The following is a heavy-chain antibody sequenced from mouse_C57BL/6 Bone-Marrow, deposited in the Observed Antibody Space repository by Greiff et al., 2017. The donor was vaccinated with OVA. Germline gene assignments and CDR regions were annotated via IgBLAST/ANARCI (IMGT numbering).Heavy chain of an antibody. CDR1: GFTFSSYA. Sequence: EVKLVESGGGLVKPGGSLKLSCAASGFTFSSYAMSWVRQTPEKRLEWVATISDGGSYTYYPDNVKGRFTISRDNAKNNLYLQMSHLKSEDTAMYYCARERYYGSSGYYAMDDWGQGTSVTVSS. CDR3: ARERYYGSSGYYAMDD. V-gene: IGHV5-4*01. D-gene: IGHD1-1*01. CDR2: ISDGGSYT. J-gene: IGHJ4*01.